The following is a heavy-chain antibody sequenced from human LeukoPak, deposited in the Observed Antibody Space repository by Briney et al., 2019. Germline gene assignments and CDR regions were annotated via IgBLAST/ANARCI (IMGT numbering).Heavy chain of an antibody. CDR1: GDSVSSNSAA. CDR2: TYYRSKWYN. D-gene: IGHD3-16*01. CDR3: AREGDYVWGSYYFDY. Sequence: SQTLSLTCAISGDSVSSNSAAWNWIRQSPSRGLEWLGRTYYRSKWYNDYAVSVKSRITIKPDTSKNQFSLQLSSVTAADTAVYYCAREGDYVWGSYYFDYWGQGTLVTVSS. V-gene: IGHV6-1*01. J-gene: IGHJ4*02.